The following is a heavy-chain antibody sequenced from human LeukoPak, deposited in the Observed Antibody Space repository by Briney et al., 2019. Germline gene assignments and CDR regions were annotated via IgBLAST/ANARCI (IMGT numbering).Heavy chain of an antibody. CDR2: INPNSGGT. CDR3: ARYSNSQSPFDY. CDR1: GYTFTGYY. V-gene: IGHV1-2*06. J-gene: IGHJ4*02. D-gene: IGHD4-11*01. Sequence: ASVKVSCKASGYTFTGYYMRWVRQAPGQGLEWMGRINPNSGGTNYAQKFQGRVTMTRDTSISTAYMELSRLRSDDTAVYYCARYSNSQSPFDYWGQGTLVTVSS.